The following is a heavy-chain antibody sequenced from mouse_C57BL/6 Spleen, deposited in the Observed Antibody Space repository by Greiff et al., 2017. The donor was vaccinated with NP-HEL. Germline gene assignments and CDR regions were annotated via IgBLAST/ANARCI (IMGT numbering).Heavy chain of an antibody. Sequence: EVQVVESGGGLVQPGGSMKLSCVASGFTFSNYWMNWVRQSPEKGLEWVAQIRLKSDNYATHYAESVKGRFTISRDDSKSSVYLQMNNLRAEDTGIYYCTGLYDGYHGRFFDYWGQGTTLTVSS. J-gene: IGHJ2*01. V-gene: IGHV6-3*01. D-gene: IGHD2-3*01. CDR2: IRLKSDNYAT. CDR1: GFTFSNYW. CDR3: TGLYDGYHGRFFDY.